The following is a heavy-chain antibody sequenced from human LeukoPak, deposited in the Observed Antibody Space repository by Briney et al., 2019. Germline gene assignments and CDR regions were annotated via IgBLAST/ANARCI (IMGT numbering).Heavy chain of an antibody. CDR1: GVSISSFY. Sequence: SETLSLTCSVSGVSISSFYWSWVRQPPGKGLEWIGYVYYGGSTTYNPSLKSRVTISVDTSRRQFPLNLTSVTAADTAVYYGAGQGCSSTSDSFDVWGQETMVTVS. D-gene: IGHD5-18*01. CDR2: VYYGGST. V-gene: IGHV4-59*08. J-gene: IGHJ3*01. CDR3: AGQGCSSTSDSFDV.